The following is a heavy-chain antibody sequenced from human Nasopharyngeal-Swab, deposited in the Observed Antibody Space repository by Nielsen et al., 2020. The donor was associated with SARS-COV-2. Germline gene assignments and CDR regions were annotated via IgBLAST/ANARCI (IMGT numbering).Heavy chain of an antibody. D-gene: IGHD3-22*01. J-gene: IGHJ4*02. V-gene: IGHV4-39*01. Sequence: SETLSLTCTASGGSISSTSYYWGWIRQPPGKGLQWLGIIYYRGSTYYNPALKSRVTISVDTSKNQFFLKLNSVTAADTAVYYCAKSRIDMIVVALFDYWGQGTRVTVSS. CDR1: GGSISSTSYY. CDR3: AKSRIDMIVVALFDY. CDR2: IYYRGST.